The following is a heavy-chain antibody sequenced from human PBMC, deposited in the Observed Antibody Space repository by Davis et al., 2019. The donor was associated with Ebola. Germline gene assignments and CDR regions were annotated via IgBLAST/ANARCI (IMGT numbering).Heavy chain of an antibody. CDR1: GFSFRTYD. J-gene: IGHJ4*02. V-gene: IGHV3-13*01. CDR3: VRTAFCYHYFDY. D-gene: IGHD2-15*01. CDR2: IGTAGDT. Sequence: PGGSLRLSCAASGFSFRTYDMHWVRQVTGKTLEWVSAIGTAGDTYYPASVKGRFTISRENARNSLYLQMNSLRTEDTAVYYCVRTAFCYHYFDYWGQGILVTVSS.